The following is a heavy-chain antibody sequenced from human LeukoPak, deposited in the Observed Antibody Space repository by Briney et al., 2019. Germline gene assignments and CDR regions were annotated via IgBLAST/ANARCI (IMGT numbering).Heavy chain of an antibody. CDR1: GFTFSSYE. Sequence: PGGSLRLSCAASGFTFSSYEMNWVRQAPGKGLEWVSYISSSGSTIYYADSVKGRFTISRENAKNSQYLQMNRMRAEDTAVYYCASRGRGNQRRYYYYGMDVWGKGTTVTVSS. D-gene: IGHD1-14*01. CDR2: ISSSGSTI. V-gene: IGHV3-48*03. J-gene: IGHJ6*04. CDR3: ASRGRGNQRRYYYYGMDV.